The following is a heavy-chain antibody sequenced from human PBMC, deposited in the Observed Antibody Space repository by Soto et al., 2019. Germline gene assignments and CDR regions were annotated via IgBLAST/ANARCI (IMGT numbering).Heavy chain of an antibody. D-gene: IGHD3-10*02. V-gene: IGHV3-30*03. CDR1: GFTFSSYG. CDR3: ARSGDNYNVLDY. Sequence: GGSLRLSCAASGFTFSSYGMHWVRQAPGKGLEWVAVISYDGSNKYYADSVKGRFTISRDNSKNTLYLQINSLRGEDTATYDCARSGDNYNVLDYWGQGTPVTVSS. CDR2: ISYDGSNK. J-gene: IGHJ4*02.